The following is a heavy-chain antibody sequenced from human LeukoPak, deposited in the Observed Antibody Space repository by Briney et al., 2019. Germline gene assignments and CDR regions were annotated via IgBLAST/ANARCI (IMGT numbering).Heavy chain of an antibody. Sequence: GGSLRLSCAASGFTFSSYWMSWVRQAPGKGLEWVANISQDGSEKYYVDSVKGRFTISRDNARNSLYLQMNSLRAEDTAVYYCARDGVEAGLYFDLWGRGTLVTVSS. V-gene: IGHV3-7*01. CDR3: ARDGVEAGLYFDL. J-gene: IGHJ2*01. D-gene: IGHD6-13*01. CDR2: ISQDGSEK. CDR1: GFTFSSYW.